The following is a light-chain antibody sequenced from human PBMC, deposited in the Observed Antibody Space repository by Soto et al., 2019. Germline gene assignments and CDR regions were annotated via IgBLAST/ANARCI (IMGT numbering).Light chain of an antibody. CDR2: DAS. CDR1: QRISNSY. Sequence: EIVLTQSPGTLSLSPGERATLSCRASQRISNSYLAWYQQKPGQAPRLLLYDASSRATGIPDRVSGSGSGTDFTLPISRLEPEDFAVYYGQQYARPPFAFGQGTKVEIK. J-gene: IGKJ2*01. CDR3: QQYARPPFA. V-gene: IGKV3-20*01.